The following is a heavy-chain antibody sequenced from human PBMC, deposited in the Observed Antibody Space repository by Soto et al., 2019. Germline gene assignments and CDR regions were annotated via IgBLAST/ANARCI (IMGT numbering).Heavy chain of an antibody. D-gene: IGHD1-26*01. CDR3: ARDRMGGSYFLGDY. Sequence: QVQLVQSGAEVKKPGSSVKVSCKASAGTFSSYAISWVRQAPGQGLEWMGGIIPIFGTANYAQKFQGRVTITADESTSTAYMELSSLRSEDTAVYYCARDRMGGSYFLGDYWGQGTLVTVSS. V-gene: IGHV1-69*12. CDR2: IIPIFGTA. J-gene: IGHJ4*02. CDR1: AGTFSSYA.